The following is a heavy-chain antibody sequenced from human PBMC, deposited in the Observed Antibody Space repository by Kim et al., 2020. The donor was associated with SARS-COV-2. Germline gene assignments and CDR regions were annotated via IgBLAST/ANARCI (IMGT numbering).Heavy chain of an antibody. CDR2: ISNSGST. V-gene: IGHV4-4*02. D-gene: IGHD2-2*01. J-gene: IGHJ6*02. CDR3: ARYCSSTSCYAPHHYYYYGMDV. CDR1: GGSISSSNW. Sequence: SETLSLTCAVSGGSISSSNWWCWVRQPPGKGLEWSGEISNSGSTNYNPSLKSRVTISVDKSKNQFSLKLTSVTAADTAVYYCARYCSSTSCYAPHHYYYYGMDVWGQGTTVTVSS.